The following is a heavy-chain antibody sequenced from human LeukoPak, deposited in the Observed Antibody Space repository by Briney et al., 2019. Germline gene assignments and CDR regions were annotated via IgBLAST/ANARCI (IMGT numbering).Heavy chain of an antibody. D-gene: IGHD3-22*01. CDR2: ISSSSSYI. J-gene: IGHJ3*02. V-gene: IGHV3-21*01. CDR1: GFTFSSYR. Sequence: GGSLRLSCAASGFTFSSYRMNWVRQAPGKGLEWVSSISSSSSYIYYADSVKGRFTISRDNAKNSLYLQMNSLRAEDTAVYYCARDRDYYDSSGYYYYHAFGIWGQGTMVTVSS. CDR3: ARDRDYYDSSGYYYYHAFGI.